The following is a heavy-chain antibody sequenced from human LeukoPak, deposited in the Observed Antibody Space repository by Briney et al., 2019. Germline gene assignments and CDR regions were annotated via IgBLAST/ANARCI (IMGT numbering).Heavy chain of an antibody. CDR3: ARVSTNDRRNAFDI. V-gene: IGHV3-30*03. CDR2: ISYDASNK. Sequence: PGRSLRLSCAASGFTFSRYGMHWVRQAPGKGLEWVALISYDASNKYYADSVKGQFTISRDNSKKTLYLQMGSLRADDMAVYYCARVSTNDRRNAFDIWGQGTMVTVSS. CDR1: GFTFSRYG. D-gene: IGHD2-8*01. J-gene: IGHJ3*02.